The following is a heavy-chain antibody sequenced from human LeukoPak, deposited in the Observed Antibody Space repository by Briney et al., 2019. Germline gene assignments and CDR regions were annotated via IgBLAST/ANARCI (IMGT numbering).Heavy chain of an antibody. Sequence: ETLSLTCAVYGGSFSGYYWTWIRQPPGKGLEWIGSVYYSGTTYYNPSLKSQVTISVDTSKNQFSLKVTSVTAADTAVYYCASSYSGSSRGYYYGMDVWGQGTTVTVSS. CDR2: VYYSGTT. J-gene: IGHJ6*02. V-gene: IGHV4-34*01. CDR1: GGSFSGYY. CDR3: ASSYSGSSRGYYYGMDV. D-gene: IGHD1-26*01.